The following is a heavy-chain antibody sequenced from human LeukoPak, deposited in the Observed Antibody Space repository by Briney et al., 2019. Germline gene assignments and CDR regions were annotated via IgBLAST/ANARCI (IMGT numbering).Heavy chain of an antibody. J-gene: IGHJ6*04. CDR1: GFSFTTYW. Sequence: GGSLRLSCAASGFSFTTYWMSWVRQAPGKGLEWVANIKQDGSEKYYVDSVKGRFTISRDNAKNSLYLQMNSLRAEDTAVYYCAELGITMIGGVWGKGTTVTISS. CDR2: IKQDGSEK. D-gene: IGHD3-10*02. CDR3: AELGITMIGGV. V-gene: IGHV3-7*01.